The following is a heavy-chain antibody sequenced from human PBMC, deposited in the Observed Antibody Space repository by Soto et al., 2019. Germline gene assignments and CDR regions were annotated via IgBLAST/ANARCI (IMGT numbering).Heavy chain of an antibody. Sequence: SVKVSCKASGGTFSSYSISWVRQAPGQGLEWMGGIIPIFGTANYAQKFQGRVTITADESTSTAYMELSSLRSEDTAVYYCASGIVGATYYYYGMDVWGQGTTVTVSS. D-gene: IGHD1-26*01. CDR1: GGTFSSYS. CDR3: ASGIVGATYYYYGMDV. CDR2: IIPIFGTA. J-gene: IGHJ6*02. V-gene: IGHV1-69*13.